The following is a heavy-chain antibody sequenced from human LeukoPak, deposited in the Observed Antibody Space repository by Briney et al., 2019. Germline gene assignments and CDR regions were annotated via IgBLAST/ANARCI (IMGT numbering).Heavy chain of an antibody. CDR3: AKREDYYYYYMDV. CDR1: GFTFSSYS. Sequence: GGSLRLSCAASGFTFSSYSMNWVRQAPGKGLEWVSSISSSSSYIYYADSVKGRFTISRDNSKNTLYLQMNSLRAEDTAVYYCAKREDYYYYYMDVWGKGTTVTISS. J-gene: IGHJ6*03. D-gene: IGHD1-26*01. V-gene: IGHV3-21*01. CDR2: ISSSSSYI.